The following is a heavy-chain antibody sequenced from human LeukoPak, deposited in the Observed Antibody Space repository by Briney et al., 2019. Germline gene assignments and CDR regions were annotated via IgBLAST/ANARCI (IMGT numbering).Heavy chain of an antibody. Sequence: PGGSLRLSCAASGFTFSSYSMNWVRQVPGKGLEWVSSISSSSSYIYYADSVKGRFTISRDSSKNTLYLQMNSLRAEDTAVYYCAKVSGGGLYYDGMDVWGQGTTVTVSS. CDR3: AKVSGGGLYYDGMDV. CDR2: ISSSSSYI. J-gene: IGHJ6*02. D-gene: IGHD1-14*01. V-gene: IGHV3-21*04. CDR1: GFTFSSYS.